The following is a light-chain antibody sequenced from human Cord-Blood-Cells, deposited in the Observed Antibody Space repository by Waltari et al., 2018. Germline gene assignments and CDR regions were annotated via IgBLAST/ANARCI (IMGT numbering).Light chain of an antibody. J-gene: IGLJ2*01. CDR1: SSDVGGSHY. Sequence: QSALNQTASVSGSPGQTITIFCTGTSSDVGGSHYVSWYQQHPGKAPKLLIYDVINRPSGVSNRFACSKSGNTASLTISGLQAEDEADYYCSSYTSSSTLVVFGGGTKLTAL. CDR3: SSYTSSSTLVV. V-gene: IGLV2-14*01. CDR2: DVI.